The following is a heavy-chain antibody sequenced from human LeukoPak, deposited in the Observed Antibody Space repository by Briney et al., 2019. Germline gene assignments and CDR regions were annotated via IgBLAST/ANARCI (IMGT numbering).Heavy chain of an antibody. CDR2: IYSGGST. J-gene: IGHJ4*02. CDR3: ARGPDSSNWYEPVDY. Sequence: GGSLRLSCAASGFTVSSNYMSWVRQALGKGLEWVSVIYSGGSTYHADSVKGRFTISRDNSKNTLYLQMNSLRAEDTAVYYCARGPDSSNWYEPVDYWGQGTLVTVSS. D-gene: IGHD6-13*01. CDR1: GFTVSSNY. V-gene: IGHV3-66*01.